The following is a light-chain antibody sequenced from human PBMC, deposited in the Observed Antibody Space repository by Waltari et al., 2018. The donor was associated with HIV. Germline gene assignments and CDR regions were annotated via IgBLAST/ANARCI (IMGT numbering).Light chain of an antibody. CDR3: GTWDTSLSAGV. CDR2: DSK. V-gene: IGLV1-51*01. CDR1: SSNIGNNY. J-gene: IGLJ3*02. Sequence: QSVLTQPPSVSAAPGQKVVISCSGSSSNIGNNYVSWFQQLPGTAPKFILYDSKKRPAGIPDRVSGSRSGTSATLSITGLQSGDEADYYCGTWDTSLSAGVFGGGTKVTVL.